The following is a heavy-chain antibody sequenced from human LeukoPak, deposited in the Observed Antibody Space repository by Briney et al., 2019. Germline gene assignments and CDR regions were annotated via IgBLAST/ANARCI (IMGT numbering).Heavy chain of an antibody. V-gene: IGHV3-53*01. CDR3: ARDRLGDSSGYYPYWYFDL. J-gene: IGHJ2*01. CDR2: IYSGGST. Sequence: GGSLRLSCAASGFNVSSNYMSWVRQAPGKGLEWVSVIYSGGSTYYADSVKGRFTISRDNSKNTLYLQMNSLRAEDTAVYYCARDRLGDSSGYYPYWYFDLWGRGTLVTVSS. D-gene: IGHD3-22*01. CDR1: GFNVSSNY.